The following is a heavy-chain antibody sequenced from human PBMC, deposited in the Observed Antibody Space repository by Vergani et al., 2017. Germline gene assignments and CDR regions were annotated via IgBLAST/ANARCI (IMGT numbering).Heavy chain of an antibody. Sequence: QVQLVQSGAEVKKPGSSVKVSCKASGGTFSSYAISWVRQAPGQGLEWMGGTIPIFGTANYAQKFQGRVTITADESTSTAYMELSCLRSAGTAVYYCARAHSGAGRGNNWFDPWGQGTLVTVSS. CDR3: ARAHSGAGRGNNWFDP. CDR2: TIPIFGTA. V-gene: IGHV1-69*12. D-gene: IGHD1-26*01. J-gene: IGHJ5*02. CDR1: GGTFSSYA.